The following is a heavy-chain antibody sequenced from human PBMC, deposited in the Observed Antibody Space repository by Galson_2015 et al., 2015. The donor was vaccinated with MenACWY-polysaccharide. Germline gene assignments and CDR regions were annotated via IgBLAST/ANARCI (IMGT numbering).Heavy chain of an antibody. Sequence: ETLSLTCAVYSGSFSGYYWSWIRQPPGKGLEWIGEINHSGSTNYNPSLKSRVTISVDTSKNRFSLKLSSVTAADTAVYYCARGGKIVGATYYWGQGTLVTVSS. V-gene: IGHV4-34*01. CDR3: ARGGKIVGATYY. CDR2: INHSGST. J-gene: IGHJ4*02. D-gene: IGHD1-26*01. CDR1: SGSFSGYY.